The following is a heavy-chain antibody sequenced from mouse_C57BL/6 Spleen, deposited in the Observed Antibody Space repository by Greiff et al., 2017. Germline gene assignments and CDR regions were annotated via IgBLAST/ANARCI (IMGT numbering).Heavy chain of an antibody. CDR2: ISYDGSN. D-gene: IGHD1-1*01. Sequence: EVQVVESGPGLVKPSQSLSLTCSVTGHSITSGYYWNWIRQFPGNKLEWMGYISYDGSNNYNPSLKNRISITRDTSKNQFFLKLNSVTTEDTATYYCARQVLRVYAMDYWGQGTSVTVSS. CDR3: ARQVLRVYAMDY. J-gene: IGHJ4*01. CDR1: GHSITSGYY. V-gene: IGHV3-6*01.